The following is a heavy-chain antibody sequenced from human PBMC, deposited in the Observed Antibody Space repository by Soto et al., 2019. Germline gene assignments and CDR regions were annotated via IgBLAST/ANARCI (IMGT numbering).Heavy chain of an antibody. Sequence: QVQLQQWGAGLLKPSETLSLTCAVFGGSFSGYYWSWIRQPPGKGLGWIGEINNSGSTNYNPSPKSRVTISVDTSKNQFSLKLSSVTAADTAVYYCARGFWGELSPYYYYMDVWGKGTTVTVSS. CDR2: INNSGST. CDR3: ARGFWGELSPYYYYMDV. D-gene: IGHD3-16*02. CDR1: GGSFSGYY. J-gene: IGHJ6*03. V-gene: IGHV4-34*01.